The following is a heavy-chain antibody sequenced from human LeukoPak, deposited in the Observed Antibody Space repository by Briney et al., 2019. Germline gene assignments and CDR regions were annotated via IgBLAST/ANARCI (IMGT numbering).Heavy chain of an antibody. CDR1: GFDVSDNF. CDR3: VRRHDY. CDR2: IYASGGA. J-gene: IGHJ4*02. V-gene: IGHV3-53*01. Sequence: GGSLRLSCVASGFDVSDNFMIWVRQAPGRGLEWISIIYASGGAYHAESVKGRFTAFRDTSKNAIFLQMNNLRAADTAMYYCVRRHDYWGQGTLVTVSS.